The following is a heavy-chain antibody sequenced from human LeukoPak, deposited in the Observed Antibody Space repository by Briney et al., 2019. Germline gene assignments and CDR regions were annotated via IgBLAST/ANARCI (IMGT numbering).Heavy chain of an antibody. J-gene: IGHJ6*03. V-gene: IGHV1-18*01. D-gene: IGHD3-9*01. CDR1: GYTFTSYG. CDR2: ISAYNGNT. Sequence: ASVKVSCKASGYTFTSYGISWVRQAPGQGLEWMGWISAYNGNTNYAQKLQGRVTMTTDTSTSTAYMELRSLRSDDTAVYYCARDTSRLLRYFDWNHYYYYYMDVWGKGTTVTISS. CDR3: ARDTSRLLRYFDWNHYYYYYMDV.